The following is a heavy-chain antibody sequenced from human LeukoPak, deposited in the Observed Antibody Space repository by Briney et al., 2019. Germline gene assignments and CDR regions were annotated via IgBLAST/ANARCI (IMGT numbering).Heavy chain of an antibody. CDR3: ARDLRLGQGSSWYYFDY. D-gene: IGHD6-13*01. V-gene: IGHV1-46*01. CDR1: GYTFTIYY. CDR2: INPSGGST. Sequence: ASVKLSCKTSGYTFTIYYMHWVRQAPGQGLEWRGIINPSGGSTSYAQKFQGRVTMARDTSTSTVYMELSSLRSEDTAVYYCARDLRLGQGSSWYYFDYWGQGTLVTVSS. J-gene: IGHJ4*02.